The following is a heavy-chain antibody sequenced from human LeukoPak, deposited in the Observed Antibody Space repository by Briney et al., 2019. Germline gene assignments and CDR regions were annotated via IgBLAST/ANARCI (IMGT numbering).Heavy chain of an antibody. J-gene: IGHJ4*02. D-gene: IGHD3-3*01. V-gene: IGHV3-30-3*01. CDR3: AREGTPYYDFLEYYFDY. CDR1: GFTFSSYA. CDR2: ISYDGSNK. Sequence: GGSLRLSCAASGFTFSSYAMSWVRQAPGKGLEWVAVISYDGSNKYYADSVKGRFTISRDNSKNTLYLQMNSLRAEDTAVYYCAREGTPYYDFLEYYFDYWGQGTLVTVSS.